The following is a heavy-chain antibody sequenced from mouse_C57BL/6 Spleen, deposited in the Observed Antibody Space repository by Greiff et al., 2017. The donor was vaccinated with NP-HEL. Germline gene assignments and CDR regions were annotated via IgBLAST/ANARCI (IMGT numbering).Heavy chain of an antibody. CDR1: GFTFSSYA. V-gene: IGHV5-4*01. Sequence: EVQRVESGGGLVKPGGSLKLSCAASGFTFSSYAMSWVRQTPEKRLEWVATISDGGSYTYYPDNVKGRFTISRDNAKNNLYLQMSHLTSEDTAMYYCARVLNYYGSSPRYFDVWGTGTTVTVSS. CDR3: ARVLNYYGSSPRYFDV. J-gene: IGHJ1*03. D-gene: IGHD1-1*01. CDR2: ISDGGSYT.